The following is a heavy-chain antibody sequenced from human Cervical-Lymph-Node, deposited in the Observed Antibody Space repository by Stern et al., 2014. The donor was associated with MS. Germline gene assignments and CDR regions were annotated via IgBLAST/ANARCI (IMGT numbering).Heavy chain of an antibody. J-gene: IGHJ6*02. CDR1: GYTFTSYY. D-gene: IGHD6-19*01. CDR2: INPSGGSK. V-gene: IGHV1-46*01. Sequence: VQLEESGAEVKKPGASVKVSCKASGYTFTSYYMHWVRQAPGQGLEWMGIINPSGGSKSYAQKFQGRVTMTRDTSTSTVYMELSSLRSEDTAVYYCASQSPIAVADYYGMDVWGQGTTVTVSS. CDR3: ASQSPIAVADYYGMDV.